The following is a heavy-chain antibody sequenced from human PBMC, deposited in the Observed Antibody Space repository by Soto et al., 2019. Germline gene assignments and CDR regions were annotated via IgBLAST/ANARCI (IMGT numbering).Heavy chain of an antibody. V-gene: IGHV3-30*18. Sequence: QVQLVESGGGVVQPGWSLRLSCAASGFSISDYGMKWVRQAPGKGLEWVALISYDGSNTYYADSVKGRFTIFRDNSKDTLFLQMTGLRREDTAVYYCAKGAGDRLSLGMDVWGQGTTVTVSS. CDR1: GFSISDYG. D-gene: IGHD1-26*01. CDR2: ISYDGSNT. CDR3: AKGAGDRLSLGMDV. J-gene: IGHJ6*02.